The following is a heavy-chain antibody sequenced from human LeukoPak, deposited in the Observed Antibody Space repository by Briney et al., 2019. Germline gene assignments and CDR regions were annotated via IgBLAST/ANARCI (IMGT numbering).Heavy chain of an antibody. Sequence: SETLSLTCTVSGGSISSSSYYWGWIRQPPGKGLEWIGSIYYSGSTYYNPSLKSRVTIYVATSKNQFSLKLSSVTAADTAVYYCARHRYDILTGYQNWFDPWGQGTLVTVSS. D-gene: IGHD3-9*01. J-gene: IGHJ5*02. V-gene: IGHV4-39*01. CDR3: ARHRYDILTGYQNWFDP. CDR2: IYYSGST. CDR1: GGSISSSSYY.